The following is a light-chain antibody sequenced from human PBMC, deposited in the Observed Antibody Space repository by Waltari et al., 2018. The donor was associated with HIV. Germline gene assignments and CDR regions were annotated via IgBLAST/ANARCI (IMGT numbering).Light chain of an antibody. CDR2: GTS. Sequence: EVLMTQSPATLSVSPGDRATLPCRASQSVNSTLAWYQQKPGHTPRLLIYGTSTRATDIPARFSGSGSGTEFTLTISSLQSEDFAVYYCHHYNNWRETFGQGTKVEIK. CDR1: QSVNST. J-gene: IGKJ1*01. CDR3: HHYNNWRET. V-gene: IGKV3-15*01.